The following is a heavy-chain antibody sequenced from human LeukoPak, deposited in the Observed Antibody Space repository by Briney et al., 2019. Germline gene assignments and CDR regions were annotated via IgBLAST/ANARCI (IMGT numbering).Heavy chain of an antibody. J-gene: IGHJ4*02. CDR3: ARDQAAGTPDY. CDR1: GGSISSGSYY. V-gene: IGHV4-61*02. CDR2: IYTSGST. D-gene: IGHD6-13*01. Sequence: SETLSLTCTVSGGSISSGSYYWSWIRQPAGKGLEWIGRIYTSGSTNYNPSLKSRVTISVDTSKNQFSLKLSSVTAADTAVYYCARDQAAGTPDYWGQGTLVTVSS.